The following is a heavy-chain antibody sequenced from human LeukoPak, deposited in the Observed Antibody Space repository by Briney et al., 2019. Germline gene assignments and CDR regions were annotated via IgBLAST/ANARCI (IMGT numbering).Heavy chain of an antibody. CDR1: GLTFSSYW. V-gene: IGHV3-7*04. CDR3: ARDSTLSNY. D-gene: IGHD3-16*01. Sequence: QPGRSLRLSCAASGLTFSSYWMTWVRQAPGKGLEWVATIKYDGSETYYVDSVRGRFSISRDNAKNSLYLQMNSLRAEDTAVYYCARDSTLSNYWGQGTLVTVSS. CDR2: IKYDGSET. J-gene: IGHJ4*02.